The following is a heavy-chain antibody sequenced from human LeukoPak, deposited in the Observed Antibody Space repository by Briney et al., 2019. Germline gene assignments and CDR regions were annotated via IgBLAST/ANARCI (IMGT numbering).Heavy chain of an antibody. CDR1: GFTISSSC. CDR2: IYGADTI. CDR3: ARGARGAYFDY. Sequence: GSLRLSCAASGFTISSSCMSWVRQVPGKGLEWVSCIYGADTIYYADFVKDRFTISRDSNRNILYLQMNSLRADDTAVYYCARGARGAYFDYWGQGTLVTVSS. V-gene: IGHV3-66*01. D-gene: IGHD4/OR15-4a*01. J-gene: IGHJ4*02.